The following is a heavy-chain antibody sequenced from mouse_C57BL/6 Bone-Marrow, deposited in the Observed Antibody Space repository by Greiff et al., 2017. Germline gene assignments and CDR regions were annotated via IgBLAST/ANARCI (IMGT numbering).Heavy chain of an antibody. Sequence: VKLMESGPELVKPGASVKISCKASGYTFTDYYINWVKQRPGQGLEWIGWIFPGSGSTYYNEKFKGKATLTVDKSSSTAYMLLSSLTSEDSAVYFCARLGTRDYFDYWGQGTTLTVSS. D-gene: IGHD2-14*01. J-gene: IGHJ2*01. CDR3: ARLGTRDYFDY. V-gene: IGHV1-75*01. CDR1: GYTFTDYY. CDR2: IFPGSGST.